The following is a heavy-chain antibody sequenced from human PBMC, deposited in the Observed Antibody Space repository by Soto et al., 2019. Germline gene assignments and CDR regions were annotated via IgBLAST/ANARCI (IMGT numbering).Heavy chain of an antibody. CDR3: ARHPWGRSEDFKQLVHYYFDY. CDR1: GYSFTSYW. CDR2: IYPGDSDT. V-gene: IGHV5-51*01. D-gene: IGHD6-6*01. Sequence: GESLKISCKGSGYSFTSYWIGWVRQMPGKGLEWMGIIYPGDSDTRYSPSFQGQVPISTDKSISTAYLQWSSLKASDTAMYYCARHPWGRSEDFKQLVHYYFDYWGQGTLVTVSS. J-gene: IGHJ4*02.